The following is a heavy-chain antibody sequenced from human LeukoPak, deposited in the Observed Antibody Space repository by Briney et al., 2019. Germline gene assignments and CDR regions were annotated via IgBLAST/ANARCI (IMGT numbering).Heavy chain of an antibody. Sequence: GGSLRLSCAASVFTFSVHSMTWVRQAPGKGLEWVSSVSSGSTYIYFADSVRGRFTISIDNAKNSLYLLMNSLRADDPAVYSLSRARPTGASRVFFLQWGQGTLVTVSS. CDR3: SRARPTGASRVFFLQ. V-gene: IGHV3-21*01. D-gene: IGHD4-17*01. CDR1: VFTFSVHS. CDR2: VSSGSTYI. J-gene: IGHJ1*01.